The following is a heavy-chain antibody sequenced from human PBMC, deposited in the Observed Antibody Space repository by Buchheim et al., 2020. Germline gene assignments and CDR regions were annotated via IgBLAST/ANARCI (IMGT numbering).Heavy chain of an antibody. J-gene: IGHJ6*02. D-gene: IGHD3-10*01. V-gene: IGHV3-30*18. CDR1: GFTFSSYG. Sequence: QVQLVESGGGVVQPGRSLRLSCAASGFTFSSYGMHWVRQAPGKGLEWVAVISYDGSNKYYADSVKGRFTISRDNSKNTLYLQMNSLRAEDTAVYYCAKDSGGMDVWGQGTT. CDR3: AKDSGGMDV. CDR2: ISYDGSNK.